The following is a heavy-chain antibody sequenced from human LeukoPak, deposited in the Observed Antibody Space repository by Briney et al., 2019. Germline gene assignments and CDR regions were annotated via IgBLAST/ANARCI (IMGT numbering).Heavy chain of an antibody. CDR3: ARDKRYFDWLLIVGATAGFVY. J-gene: IGHJ4*02. V-gene: IGHV3-21*01. CDR2: ISSSSYI. Sequence: GGSLRLSCAASGFTFSSYRMNWVRQAPGKGLEWVSSISSSSYIYYAEPVKGRFTISRDNAKNSLYLQMNSLRAQDTAVYYCARDKRYFDWLLIVGATAGFVYWGQGTLVTVSS. D-gene: IGHD3-9*01. CDR1: GFTFSSYR.